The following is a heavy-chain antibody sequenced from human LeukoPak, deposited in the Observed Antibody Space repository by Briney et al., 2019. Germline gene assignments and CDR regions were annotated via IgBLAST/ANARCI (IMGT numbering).Heavy chain of an antibody. J-gene: IGHJ4*02. CDR2: IDQDGTRR. CDR1: GFTFNTYW. Sequence: GGSLRLSCAASGFTFNTYWMSWVRQAPGRGLEWVANIDQDGTRRYYVDPVKGRFTISRDNARNSVYLQMNSLRVEDTAVYYCARDGIDYWGQGTLVTVSS. CDR3: ARDGIDY. V-gene: IGHV3-7*01.